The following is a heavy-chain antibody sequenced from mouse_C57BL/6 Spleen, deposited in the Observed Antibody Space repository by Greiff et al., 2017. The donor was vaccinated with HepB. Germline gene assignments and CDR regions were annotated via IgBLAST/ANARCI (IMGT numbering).Heavy chain of an antibody. CDR3: ARVDLDYDDVWYFDV. CDR1: GYTFTDHT. J-gene: IGHJ1*03. Sequence: QVQLQQSDAELVKPGASVKISCKVSGYTFTDHTIHWMKQRPEQGLEWIGYIYPRDGSTKYNEKFKGKATLTADKSSSTAYMQLNSLTSEDSAVYFCARVDLDYDDVWYFDVWGTGTTVTVSS. V-gene: IGHV1-78*01. D-gene: IGHD2-4*01. CDR2: IYPRDGST.